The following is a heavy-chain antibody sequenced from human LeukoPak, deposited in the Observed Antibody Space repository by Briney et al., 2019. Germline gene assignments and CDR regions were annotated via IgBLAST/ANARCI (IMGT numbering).Heavy chain of an antibody. Sequence: ASVKVSCKASGYTFTIYGISWVRQAPGQGLEWMGWISGYNGNTNYAQKFQGRVTMTRDTSISTAYMELSRLRSDDTAVYYCARVFTIFGVVTPGYWGQGTLVTVSS. D-gene: IGHD3-3*01. CDR2: ISGYNGNT. J-gene: IGHJ4*02. V-gene: IGHV1-18*01. CDR1: GYTFTIYG. CDR3: ARVFTIFGVVTPGY.